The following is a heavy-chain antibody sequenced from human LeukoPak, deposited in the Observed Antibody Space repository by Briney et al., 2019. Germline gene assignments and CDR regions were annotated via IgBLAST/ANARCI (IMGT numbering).Heavy chain of an antibody. Sequence: SQTLSHTCTVSGGSISSGDNYWSWIRQPPGKGLEWIGYIYYSGSTYYNPSLESRVTISIDTSKNQFSLKLSSVTAADTAVYYCASVSPSTVTKVWGCFDLWGRGTLVTVSS. CDR1: GGSISSGDNY. V-gene: IGHV4-30-4*08. CDR3: ASVSPSTVTKVWGCFDL. D-gene: IGHD4-17*01. J-gene: IGHJ2*01. CDR2: IYYSGST.